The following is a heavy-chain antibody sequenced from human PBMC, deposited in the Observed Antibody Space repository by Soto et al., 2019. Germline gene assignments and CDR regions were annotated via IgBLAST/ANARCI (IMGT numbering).Heavy chain of an antibody. CDR3: ARASGESYPGSRVFDS. CDR1: GFTFSSNA. V-gene: IGHV3-23*01. D-gene: IGHD3-10*01. CDR2: ITNTGGDT. Sequence: GGSLRLSCAASGFTFSSNAMTWVRRAPGKGLERVSVITNTGGDTLYADSVKGRFTMSRDNSKNILYLQMNSLRAEDTAIYYCARASGESYPGSRVFDSWGQGTRVTVSS. J-gene: IGHJ4*02.